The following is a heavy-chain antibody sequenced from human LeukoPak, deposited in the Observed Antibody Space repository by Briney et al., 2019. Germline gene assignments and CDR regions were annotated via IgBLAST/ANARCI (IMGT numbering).Heavy chain of an antibody. CDR2: IYSGGGT. J-gene: IGHJ5*02. D-gene: IGHD5-24*01. CDR3: ARGQRGFDP. V-gene: IGHV3-53*01. CDR1: GFTVSSND. Sequence: GRSLRLSCEASGFTVSSNDMSWVRQAPGKGLEWVSVIYSGGGTDYADSVKGRFTISRDNSKNTLYLQMNSLRAEDRALYYCARGQRGFDPWGQGTLVTVSS.